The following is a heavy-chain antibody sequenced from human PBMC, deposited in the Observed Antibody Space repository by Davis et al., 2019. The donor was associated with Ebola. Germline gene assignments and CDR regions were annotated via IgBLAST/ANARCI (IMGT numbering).Heavy chain of an antibody. J-gene: IGHJ5*02. V-gene: IGHV4-4*02. CDR2: IYHSGST. Sequence: MPSETLSLTCAVSGGSISSSNWWSWVRQPPGKGLEWIGEIYHSGSTNYNPSLKSRVTISVDRSKNQFSLKLSSVTAADTAVYYCATLMTTVTTGWFDPWGQGTLVTVSS. D-gene: IGHD4-17*01. CDR3: ATLMTTVTTGWFDP. CDR1: GGSISSSNW.